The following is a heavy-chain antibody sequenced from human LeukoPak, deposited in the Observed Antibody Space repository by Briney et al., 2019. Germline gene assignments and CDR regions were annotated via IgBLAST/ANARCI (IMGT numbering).Heavy chain of an antibody. CDR2: INPNSGGT. D-gene: IGHD3-22*01. Sequence: ASVKVSCKASGYTFDNYGVSWVRQAPGQGLEWMGWINPNSGGTNYAQKFQGRVTMTRDTSISTAYMELSRLRSDDTAVYYCARGDSSGYYYVWFDYWGQGTLVTVSS. J-gene: IGHJ4*02. V-gene: IGHV1-2*02. CDR3: ARGDSSGYYYVWFDY. CDR1: GYTFDNYG.